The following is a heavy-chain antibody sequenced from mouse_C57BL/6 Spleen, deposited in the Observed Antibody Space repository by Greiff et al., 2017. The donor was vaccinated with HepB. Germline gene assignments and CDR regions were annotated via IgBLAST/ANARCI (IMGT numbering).Heavy chain of an antibody. CDR3: AFRDYFDY. J-gene: IGHJ2*01. CDR2: IYPGDGDT. D-gene: IGHD3-3*01. V-gene: IGHV1-82*01. CDR1: GYAFSSSW. Sequence: QVQLKESGPELVKPGASVKISCKASGYAFSSSWMNWVKQRPGKGLEWIGRIYPGDGDTNYNGKFKGKATLTADKSSSTAYMQLSSLTSEDSAVYFCAFRDYFDYWGQGTTLTVSS.